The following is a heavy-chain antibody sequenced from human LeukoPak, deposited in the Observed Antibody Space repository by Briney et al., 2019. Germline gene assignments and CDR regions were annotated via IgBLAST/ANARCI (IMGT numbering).Heavy chain of an antibody. CDR2: ISTSSSYI. CDR1: GFTFSSNS. D-gene: IGHD3-10*01. CDR3: AKSYYGSGSAPSIDY. Sequence: GGSLRLSCAASGFTFSSNSMNWVRQAPGKGLEWVSSISTSSSYIDYADSVKGRFTISRDNAKNSLYLQMNSLRAEDTAVYYCAKSYYGSGSAPSIDYWGQGTLVTVSS. V-gene: IGHV3-21*04. J-gene: IGHJ4*02.